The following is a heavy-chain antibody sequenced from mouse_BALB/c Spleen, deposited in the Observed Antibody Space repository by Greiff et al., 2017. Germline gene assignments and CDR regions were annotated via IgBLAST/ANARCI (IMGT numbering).Heavy chain of an antibody. CDR3: ARDWSYYGSRAWFAY. D-gene: IGHD1-1*01. Sequence: EVQGVESGGGLVKPGGSLKLSCAASGFTFSDYYMYWVRQTPEKRLEWVATISDGGSYTYYPDSVKGRFTISRDNAKNNLYLQMSSLKSEDTAMYYCARDWSYYGSRAWFAYWGQGTLVTVSA. V-gene: IGHV5-4*02. CDR1: GFTFSDYY. CDR2: ISDGGSYT. J-gene: IGHJ3*01.